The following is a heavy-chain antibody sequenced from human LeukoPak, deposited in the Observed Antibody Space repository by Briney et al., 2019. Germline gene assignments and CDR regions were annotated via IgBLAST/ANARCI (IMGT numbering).Heavy chain of an antibody. Sequence: ASVKVSCKASGYTFINYDINWVRRASGQGLEWMGWISAYNGNTNYAQKLQGRVTMTTDTSASTAYMELRSLRSDDTAVYYCARVHDSSGYYYYYYYMDVWGKGTTVTVSS. V-gene: IGHV1-18*01. CDR1: GYTFINYD. CDR2: ISAYNGNT. J-gene: IGHJ6*03. CDR3: ARVHDSSGYYYYYYYMDV. D-gene: IGHD3-22*01.